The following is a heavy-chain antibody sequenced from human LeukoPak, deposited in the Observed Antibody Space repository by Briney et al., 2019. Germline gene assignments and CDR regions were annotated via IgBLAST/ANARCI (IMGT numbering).Heavy chain of an antibody. Sequence: PGGSLRLSCAASGFTFSSYSMHWVCQAPGKGLEWVSSISSSSSYIYYADSMKGRFTISRDNAKNSLYLQMNSLRAEDTAVYYCASRYDSSGYLYWGQGTLVTVSS. V-gene: IGHV3-21*01. D-gene: IGHD3-22*01. J-gene: IGHJ4*02. CDR1: GFTFSSYS. CDR3: ASRYDSSGYLY. CDR2: ISSSSSYI.